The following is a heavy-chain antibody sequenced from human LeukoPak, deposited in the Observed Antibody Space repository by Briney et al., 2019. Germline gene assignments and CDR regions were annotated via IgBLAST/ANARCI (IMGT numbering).Heavy chain of an antibody. CDR3: ARYYDILTGSYFDY. CDR2: ISYTGASDSGTA. V-gene: IGHV4-31*03. Sequence: SETLSLTCTVSGGSITRGGYYWSWIRQHPGKGLEWIGYISYTGASDSGTASYNAALKSRVSISLDASENQFSLQLTSLTAADTAVYYCARYYDILTGSYFDYWGQGTLVTVSS. J-gene: IGHJ4*02. D-gene: IGHD3-9*01. CDR1: GGSITRGGYY.